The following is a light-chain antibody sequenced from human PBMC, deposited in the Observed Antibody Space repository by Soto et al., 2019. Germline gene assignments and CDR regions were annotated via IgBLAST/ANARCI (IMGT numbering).Light chain of an antibody. CDR1: QRISLY. J-gene: IGKJ1*01. Sequence: IQMTQSPSSLSASVRGRVTITCRTSQRISLYLNWYQHKPGIAPKLLIYGASSLQSGVPSRFRGSGSGTDFTLTISSLQPEDFATYYCQQSHSIPWTFGQGTKVDI. V-gene: IGKV1-39*01. CDR3: QQSHSIPWT. CDR2: GAS.